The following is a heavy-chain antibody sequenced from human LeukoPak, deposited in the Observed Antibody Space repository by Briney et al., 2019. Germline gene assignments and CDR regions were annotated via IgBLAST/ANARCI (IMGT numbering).Heavy chain of an antibody. Sequence: SQTLSLTCTVSGGSISSGSYYWSWIRQPAGKGLEWIGRIYTTGSTYYNPSLKSRVTISVDTSKNQFSLKLSSVTAADTAVYYCAREISGSSSFFYYYYYMDVWGKGTTVTVSS. D-gene: IGHD6-6*01. CDR1: GGSISSGSYY. CDR2: IYTTGST. J-gene: IGHJ6*03. CDR3: AREISGSSSFFYYYYYMDV. V-gene: IGHV4-61*02.